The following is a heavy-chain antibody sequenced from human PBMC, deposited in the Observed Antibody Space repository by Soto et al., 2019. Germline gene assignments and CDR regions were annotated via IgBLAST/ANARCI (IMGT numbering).Heavy chain of an antibody. V-gene: IGHV4-39*01. CDR3: ARHNGPLYVGYYYDMDV. CDR1: GGSISSISYY. CDR2: IYYSGYT. Sequence: SETLSLTCTVSGGSISSISYYWGCIRQPPGKGLEWIGSIYYSGYTYYNPSLKSRVTISVDTSKNQFSLKLSSVTAADTAVYYCARHNGPLYVGYYYDMDVWGQGTTVTVSS. D-gene: IGHD3-16*01. J-gene: IGHJ6*02.